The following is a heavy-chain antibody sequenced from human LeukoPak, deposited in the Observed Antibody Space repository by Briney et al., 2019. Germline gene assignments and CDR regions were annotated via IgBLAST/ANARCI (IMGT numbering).Heavy chain of an antibody. CDR2: IYTSGST. D-gene: IGHD3-3*01. V-gene: IGHV4-4*07. CDR1: GGSISSYY. Sequence: SETLSLTCTVSGGSISSYYWSWIRQPAGKGLEWIGRIYTSGSTNYNPSLKSRVTMSVDTSKNQFSLKLSPVTAADTAVYYCARFFWSGYYYYYYMDVWGKGTTVTVSS. J-gene: IGHJ6*03. CDR3: ARFFWSGYYYYYYMDV.